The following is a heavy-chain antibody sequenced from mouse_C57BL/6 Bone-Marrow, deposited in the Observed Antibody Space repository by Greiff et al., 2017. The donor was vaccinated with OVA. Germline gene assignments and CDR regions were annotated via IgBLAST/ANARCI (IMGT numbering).Heavy chain of an antibody. Sequence: EVKLVESGGGLVKPGGSLKLSCAASGFTFSSYAMSWVRQTPGKRLEWVATISDGGSYTYYPDNLKGRFTISRDNAKNTLYLQMSHLKSEDTAMYYCARALPLFFDYWGQGTTLTVSS. V-gene: IGHV5-4*03. J-gene: IGHJ2*01. CDR1: GFTFSSYA. D-gene: IGHD2-1*01. CDR2: ISDGGSYT. CDR3: ARALPLFFDY.